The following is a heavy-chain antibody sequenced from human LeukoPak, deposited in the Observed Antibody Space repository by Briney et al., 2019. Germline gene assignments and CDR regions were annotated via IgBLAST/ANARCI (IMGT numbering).Heavy chain of an antibody. CDR3: ARDNDSRDPPHFDY. Sequence: ASVKVSCKASGYTFTSYGISWVRQAPGQGLEWMEGIIPIFGTANYAHTFRGRVTITADKSTRTAYMELSSLRSEDTAVYYCARDNDSRDPPHFDYWGQGTLVTGSS. CDR1: GYTFTSYG. V-gene: IGHV1-69*06. CDR2: IIPIFGTA. D-gene: IGHD3-16*01. J-gene: IGHJ4*02.